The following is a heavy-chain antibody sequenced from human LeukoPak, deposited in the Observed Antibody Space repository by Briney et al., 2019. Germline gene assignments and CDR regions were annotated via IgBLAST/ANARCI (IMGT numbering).Heavy chain of an antibody. J-gene: IGHJ3*02. Sequence: SETLSLTCTVSSGSISTYYWSWIRQPPGKGLEWIGYIYHNGNTNYNPSLKSRVTLSVDTSKNQFSLKLSSVTAADTAVYYCARDPGGITMIVDDAFDIWGQGTMVTVSS. CDR3: ARDPGGITMIVDDAFDI. D-gene: IGHD3-22*01. V-gene: IGHV4-59*12. CDR2: IYHNGNT. CDR1: SGSISTYY.